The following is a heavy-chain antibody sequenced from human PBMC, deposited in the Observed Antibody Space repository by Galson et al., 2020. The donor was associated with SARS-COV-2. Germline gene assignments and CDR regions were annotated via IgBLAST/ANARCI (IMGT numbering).Heavy chain of an antibody. Sequence: SETLSLTCTVSGDSFSAYYWNWIRQPAGKGLEWIGRIFTSGTTNYNPSLKSRVTMSVDTSKNQLSLNLSSVTAADTAVYFCVGCWKRGFYYYGMDIWGQGTTVTVSS. D-gene: IGHD1-1*01. CDR1: GDSFSAYY. V-gene: IGHV4-4*07. J-gene: IGHJ6*02. CDR3: VGCWKRGFYYYGMDI. CDR2: IFTSGTT.